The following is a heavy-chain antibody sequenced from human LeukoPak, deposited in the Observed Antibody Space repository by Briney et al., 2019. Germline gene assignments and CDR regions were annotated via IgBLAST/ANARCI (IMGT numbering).Heavy chain of an antibody. Sequence: SETLSLTCTVSGGSISSYYWSWIRQPPGKGLEWIGYIYYSGSTNYNPSLKSRVTISVDTSKNQFSLKLSSVTAADAAVYYCARVVDYDSSGYFRYYFDYWGQGTLVTVSS. CDR1: GGSISSYY. J-gene: IGHJ4*02. V-gene: IGHV4-59*01. CDR2: IYYSGST. D-gene: IGHD3-22*01. CDR3: ARVVDYDSSGYFRYYFDY.